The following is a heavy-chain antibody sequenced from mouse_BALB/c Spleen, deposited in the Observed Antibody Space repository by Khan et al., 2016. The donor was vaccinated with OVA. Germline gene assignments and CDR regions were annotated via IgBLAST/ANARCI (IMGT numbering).Heavy chain of an antibody. CDR3: ARQVYPEYFDF. D-gene: IGHD2-1*01. V-gene: IGHV2-6-1*01. CDR1: GFSLTSYG. J-gene: IGHJ1*01. CDR2: IWSDGRP. Sequence: QVQLKQSGPGPVAPSQSLSITCTISGFSLTSYGVHWVRQPAGKGLEWLVVIWSDGRPTYNSALKSRLSISKDNSKSQVFLTVNSPQTDDTAIYYCARQVYPEYFDFWGAGTTVTVSS.